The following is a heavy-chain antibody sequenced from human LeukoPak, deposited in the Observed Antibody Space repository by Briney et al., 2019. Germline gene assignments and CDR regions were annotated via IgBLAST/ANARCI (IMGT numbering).Heavy chain of an antibody. V-gene: IGHV4-31*03. CDR2: IYYSGST. CDR1: GGSISSGGYY. CDR3: ARDGAVTGDLS. D-gene: IGHD7-27*01. J-gene: IGHJ4*02. Sequence: SETLSLTRTVSGGSISSGGYYWSWIRQHPGKGLEWIGYIYYSGSTYYNPSLKSRVTISVDTSKNQFSLKLSSVTAADTAVYYCARDGAVTGDLSWGQGTLVTVSS.